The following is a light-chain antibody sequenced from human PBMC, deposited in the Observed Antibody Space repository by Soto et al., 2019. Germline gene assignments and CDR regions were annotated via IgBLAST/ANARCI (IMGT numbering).Light chain of an antibody. V-gene: IGKV3-20*01. CDR2: GAS. CDR1: QDVGTNY. Sequence: EIVLTQSPGTLSLSPGEGATLSCRSSQDVGTNYLAWYQQKPGQAPRLLIFGASSRASGVPGRFSGSGSGTDFNHTISRLEPEDSAVYYCQQFISSPYKYIFGQGTKLEI. J-gene: IGKJ2*01. CDR3: QQFISSPYKYI.